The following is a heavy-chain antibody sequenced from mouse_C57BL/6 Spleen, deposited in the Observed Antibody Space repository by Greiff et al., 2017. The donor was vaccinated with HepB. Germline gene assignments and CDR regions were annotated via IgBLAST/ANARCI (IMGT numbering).Heavy chain of an antibody. Sequence: QVQLKQSGAELARPGASVKMSCKASGYTFTSYTMHWVKQRPGQGLEWIGYINPSSGYTKYNQKFKDKATLTADKSSSTAYMQLSSLTSEDSAVYYCARSDYGSSYEYFDVWGTGTTVTVSS. CDR2: INPSSGYT. CDR1: GYTFTSYT. CDR3: ARSDYGSSYEYFDV. J-gene: IGHJ1*03. D-gene: IGHD1-1*01. V-gene: IGHV1-4*01.